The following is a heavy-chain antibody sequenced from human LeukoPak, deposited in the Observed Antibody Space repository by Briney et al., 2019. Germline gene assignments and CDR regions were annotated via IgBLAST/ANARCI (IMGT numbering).Heavy chain of an antibody. D-gene: IGHD2-2*01. CDR3: ARDPSFPAAIGWFNWFDP. Sequence: GGSLRLSCAASGFTFSRYAMHWVRQAPGKGLEWVAVISYDGSNKYYADSVTGRFTISRDNSKNTLYLRMNSLRAEDTAVYYCARDPSFPAAIGWFNWFDPWGQGTLVTVSS. J-gene: IGHJ5*02. CDR2: ISYDGSNK. CDR1: GFTFSRYA. V-gene: IGHV3-30*04.